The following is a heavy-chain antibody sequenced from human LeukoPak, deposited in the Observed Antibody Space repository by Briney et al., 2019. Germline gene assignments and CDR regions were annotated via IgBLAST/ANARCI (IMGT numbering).Heavy chain of an antibody. V-gene: IGHV6-1*01. CDR3: ARDRNWHFDV. Sequence: SQTLSLTCAISGDSVSTNAATRNWIRQSPSRGLEWLGRTFYRSKWFTDYALSVKSRITINPDTSMNQFSLQLNSVTPEDTAVYYCARDRNWHFDVWGRGTLVTVSS. CDR1: GDSVSTNAAT. J-gene: IGHJ2*01. CDR2: TFYRSKWFT.